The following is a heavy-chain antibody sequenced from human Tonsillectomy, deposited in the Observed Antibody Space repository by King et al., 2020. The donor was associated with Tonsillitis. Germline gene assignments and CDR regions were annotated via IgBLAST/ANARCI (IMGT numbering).Heavy chain of an antibody. CDR1: GRSISSYY. J-gene: IGHJ4*02. CDR3: AAQTYYDFWSGYNFDY. D-gene: IGHD3-3*01. Sequence: VQLQESGPGLLKPSETLSLTCTVSGRSISSYYWSWIRQPPGKGLEWIGCIYYNGSTNYNPSLKSRVTISVDTSKNQISLKLRSVTAADTALYYCAAQTYYDFWSGYNFDYWGQGTLVTVSS. CDR2: IYYNGST. V-gene: IGHV4-59*01.